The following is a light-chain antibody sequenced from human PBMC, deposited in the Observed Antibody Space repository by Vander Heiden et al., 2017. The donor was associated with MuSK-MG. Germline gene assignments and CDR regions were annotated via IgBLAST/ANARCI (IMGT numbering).Light chain of an antibody. Sequence: QSALTQPACVSGCPGQSITISCTGTSSDVGGYNYVSWYQQHPGKAPKLMIYDVSNRPSGVSNRFSGSKSGNTASLTISGLQAEDEADYYCSSYTSSSTLGPYVFGTGTKVTVL. CDR1: SSDVGGYNY. CDR2: DVS. J-gene: IGLJ1*01. V-gene: IGLV2-14*01. CDR3: SSYTSSSTLGPYV.